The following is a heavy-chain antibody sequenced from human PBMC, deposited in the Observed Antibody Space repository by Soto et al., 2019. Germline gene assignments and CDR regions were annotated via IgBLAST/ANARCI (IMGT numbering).Heavy chain of an antibody. V-gene: IGHV1-69*13. D-gene: IGHD1-26*01. CDR1: GGTFSSYA. CDR3: ARDIVGASGYYSSCSMDV. CDR2: IIPIFGTA. J-gene: IGHJ6*02. Sequence: SVKVSCKASGGTFSSYAISWVRQAPGQGLEWMGVIIPIFGTANYAQKFQGRVTITADESTSTAYMELSSLRSEDTAVYYCARDIVGASGYYSSCSMDVGGQGTTVTVS.